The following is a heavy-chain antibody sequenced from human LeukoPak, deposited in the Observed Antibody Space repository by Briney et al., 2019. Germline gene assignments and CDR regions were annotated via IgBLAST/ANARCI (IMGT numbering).Heavy chain of an antibody. CDR3: ARDQRQLVLYYYYGMDV. CDR1: GFTFSSHS. D-gene: IGHD6-13*01. V-gene: IGHV3-48*04. Sequence: PGGSLRLSCAASGFTFSSHSMNWVRQAPGKGLEWVSYISSSSSTIYYADSVKGRFTISRDNAKNSLYLQMNSLRAEDTAVYYCARDQRQLVLYYYYGMDVWGQGTTVTVSS. J-gene: IGHJ6*02. CDR2: ISSSSSTI.